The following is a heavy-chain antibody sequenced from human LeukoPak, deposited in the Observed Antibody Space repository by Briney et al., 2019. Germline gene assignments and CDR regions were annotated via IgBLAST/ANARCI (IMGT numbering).Heavy chain of an antibody. CDR3: AGTTVTTNGGDY. J-gene: IGHJ4*02. CDR2: IYYSGST. Sequence: SETLSLTCTVSGGSISSYYWSWIRQHPGKGLEWIGYIYYSGSTNYNPSLKSRVTISVDTSKNQFSLKLSSVTAADTAVYYCAGTTVTTNGGDYWGQGTLVTVSS. CDR1: GGSISSYY. D-gene: IGHD4-11*01. V-gene: IGHV4-59*01.